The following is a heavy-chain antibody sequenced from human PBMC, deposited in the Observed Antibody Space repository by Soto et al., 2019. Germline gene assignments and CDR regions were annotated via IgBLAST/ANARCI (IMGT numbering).Heavy chain of an antibody. Sequence: PGEYPKISCQGSQYNFTNYCVGWVRQMPSKGLQWMGIIFPSDSDPRFSPSFQGRVTMSVDKSIYTAYLQWSSLKASDTAMYYCTTILASGMDAWGQGTTVTVSS. CDR3: TTILASGMDA. V-gene: IGHV5-51*01. CDR2: IFPSDSDP. J-gene: IGHJ6*02. CDR1: QYNFTNYC. D-gene: IGHD3-3*02.